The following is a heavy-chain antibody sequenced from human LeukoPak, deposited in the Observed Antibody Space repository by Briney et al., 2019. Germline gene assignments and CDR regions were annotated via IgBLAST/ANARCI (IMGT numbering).Heavy chain of an antibody. Sequence: PGGSLRLSCAASGFTFSSYGMHWVRQAPGKGLEWVAFIRYDGSNKYYADSVKGRFTISRDNSKNTLYLQMNSLRAEDTAVYYCAKGREIGWFDPWGQGILVTVSS. CDR3: AKGREIGWFDP. D-gene: IGHD1-26*01. CDR1: GFTFSSYG. J-gene: IGHJ5*02. CDR2: IRYDGSNK. V-gene: IGHV3-30*02.